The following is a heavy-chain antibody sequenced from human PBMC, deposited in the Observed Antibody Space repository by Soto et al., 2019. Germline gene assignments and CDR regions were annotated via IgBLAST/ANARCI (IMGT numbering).Heavy chain of an antibody. D-gene: IGHD5-12*01. CDR2: IYYSGST. V-gene: IGHV4-39*01. CDR3: ARVSEWLRIS. J-gene: IGHJ5*02. CDR1: GDSISSSSYY. Sequence: QLQLQESGPGLVKPSETLSLTCTVSGDSISSSSYYWGWIRQPPGKGLEWIGSIYYSGSTYYNPSLKSRVTISVDTSKNQFSLKLSSVTAADTAVYYCARVSEWLRISWGQGTLVTVSS.